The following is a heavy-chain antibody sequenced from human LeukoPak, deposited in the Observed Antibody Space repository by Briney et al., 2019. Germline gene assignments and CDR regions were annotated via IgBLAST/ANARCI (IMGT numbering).Heavy chain of an antibody. CDR1: GFTVSSNN. CDR2: IYSGGST. V-gene: IGHV3-66*02. J-gene: IGHJ4*02. Sequence: GGSLRLSCAASGFTVSSNNMSWVRQAPGKGLEWVSVIYSGGSTYYADSVKGRFTSSRDNSKNTLYLQMNSLRAEDTAVYYCARPFARDASYWGQGTLVTVSS. CDR3: ARPFARDASY.